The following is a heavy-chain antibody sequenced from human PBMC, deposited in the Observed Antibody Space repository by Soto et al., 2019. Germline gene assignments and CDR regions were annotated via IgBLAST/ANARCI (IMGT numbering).Heavy chain of an antibody. CDR3: AREPVWGYDSSGYYGGYYYYYGMDV. D-gene: IGHD3-22*01. Sequence: GGSLRLSCAASGFTFSSYGMHWVRQAPGKGLEWVAVIWYDGSNKYYADSVKGRFTISRDNSKNTLYLQMNSLRAEDTAVYYCAREPVWGYDSSGYYGGYYYYYGMDVWGQGTTVTVSS. J-gene: IGHJ6*02. CDR2: IWYDGSNK. V-gene: IGHV3-33*01. CDR1: GFTFSSYG.